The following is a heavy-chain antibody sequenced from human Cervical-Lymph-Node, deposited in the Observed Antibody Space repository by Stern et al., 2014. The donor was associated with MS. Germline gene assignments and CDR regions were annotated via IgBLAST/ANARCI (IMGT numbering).Heavy chain of an antibody. J-gene: IGHJ6*02. CDR3: ASPLTATSVPFGYYGMDV. CDR2: IVPLFGKP. Sequence: QLVQSGAEVKKPGASVKVSCKASGGTFSNYATSWVRQAPGQGLEWMGGIVPLFGKPNYAQKFQGRVTITADESTSTAYMDLSSLRSEDTAVYYCASPLTATSVPFGYYGMDVWGQGTTVTVS. D-gene: IGHD4-17*01. V-gene: IGHV1-69*01. CDR1: GGTFSNYA.